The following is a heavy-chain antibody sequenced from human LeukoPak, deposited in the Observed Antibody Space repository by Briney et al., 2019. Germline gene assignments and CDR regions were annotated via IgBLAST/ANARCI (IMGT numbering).Heavy chain of an antibody. Sequence: ASVKVSCKASGGTFSSYAISWVRQAPGQGLEWMGWISGYNGNTNYAQKLQGRVTMTTDTSTSTAYMELRSLRFDNTAVYYCARGSSSWSIYGMDVWGQGTTVTVSS. V-gene: IGHV1-18*01. CDR1: GGTFSSYA. CDR2: ISGYNGNT. CDR3: ARGSSSWSIYGMDV. D-gene: IGHD6-13*01. J-gene: IGHJ6*02.